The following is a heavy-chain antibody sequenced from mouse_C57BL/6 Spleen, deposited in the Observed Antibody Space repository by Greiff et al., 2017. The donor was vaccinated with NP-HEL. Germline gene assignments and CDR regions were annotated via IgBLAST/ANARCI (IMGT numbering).Heavy chain of an antibody. CDR2: IDPSDSYT. D-gene: IGHD1-1*02. Sequence: QVQLQQPGAELVMPGASVKLSCKASGYTFTSYWMHWVKQRPGQGLEWIGEIDPSDSYTNYNQKFKGKSTLTVDKSSSTAYMQLSSLTSEDSAVCYCASRLGSYPFACWGQGALVTVSA. CDR1: GYTFTSYW. CDR3: ASRLGSYPFAC. J-gene: IGHJ3*01. V-gene: IGHV1-69*01.